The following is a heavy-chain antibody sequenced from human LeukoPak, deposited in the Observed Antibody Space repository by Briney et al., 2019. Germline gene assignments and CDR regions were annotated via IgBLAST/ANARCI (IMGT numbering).Heavy chain of an antibody. CDR2: ISAYNGNT. D-gene: IGHD5-18*01. CDR3: ARDAGTAMVLTYYYYYYMDV. Sequence: ASVKVSCKASGYTFTSHCISWVRQAPGQGLEWMGWISAYNGNTNYAQKLQGRVTMTTDTSTSTAYMELRSLRSDDTAVYYCARDAGTAMVLTYYYYYYMDVWGKGTTVTVSS. V-gene: IGHV1-18*01. J-gene: IGHJ6*03. CDR1: GYTFTSHC.